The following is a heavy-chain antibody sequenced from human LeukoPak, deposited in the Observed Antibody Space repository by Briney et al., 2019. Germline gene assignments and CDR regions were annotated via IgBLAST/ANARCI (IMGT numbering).Heavy chain of an antibody. D-gene: IGHD1-26*01. J-gene: IGHJ4*02. V-gene: IGHV1-58*02. CDR1: GFTFTGSA. Sequence: SVKVSCKASGFTFTGSAMQWVRHARGQRLEWIGWIVVGSGNTNYAQKFQERVTITRDMSTSTAYMELSSLRSEDTAVYYCAAARLSGSYNFDYWGQGTLVTVSS. CDR2: IVVGSGNT. CDR3: AAARLSGSYNFDY.